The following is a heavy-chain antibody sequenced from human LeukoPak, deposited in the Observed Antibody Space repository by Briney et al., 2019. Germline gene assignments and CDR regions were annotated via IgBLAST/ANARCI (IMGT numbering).Heavy chain of an antibody. J-gene: IGHJ3*02. CDR2: IIPIFGTA. D-gene: IGHD3-3*01. CDR1: GGTFSSYA. Sequence: SVKVSCKASGGTFSSYAISWVRQAPGQGLEWMGGIIPIFGTANYAQKFQGRVTITADESTSTAYMELSSLRSEDTAVYYCARDLAITIFGVVIRTDAFDICGQGTMVTVSS. V-gene: IGHV1-69*13. CDR3: ARDLAITIFGVVIRTDAFDI.